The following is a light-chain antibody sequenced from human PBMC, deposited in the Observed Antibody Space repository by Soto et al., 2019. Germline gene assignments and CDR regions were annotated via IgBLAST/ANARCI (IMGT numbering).Light chain of an antibody. CDR2: GNN. CDR1: SSNIGADNG. CDR3: QSYDNSLSVYV. Sequence: QSVLTQPPSVSGAPGQRVTISCTGSSSNIGADNGVHWYQQFPGTAPKLLIYGNNNRPSGVPDRFSGSKSGTSASLAITGLRSDDEADYYCQSYDNSLSVYVFGTGTKLTVL. V-gene: IGLV1-40*01. J-gene: IGLJ1*01.